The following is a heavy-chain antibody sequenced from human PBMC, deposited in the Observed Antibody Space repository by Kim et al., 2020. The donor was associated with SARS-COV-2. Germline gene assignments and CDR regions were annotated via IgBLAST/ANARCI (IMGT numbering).Heavy chain of an antibody. CDR3: VRASGWLPRY. J-gene: IGHJ4*02. CDR1: GGKRDKEE. Sequence: GGNLRHSCETSGGKRDKEEKKGGGKEKGKGGEWVSLISGNGETKYYADSVKGRFTISIDNSKNSLYLQMNSLRTEDTALYYCVRASGWLPRYWGQGTLVTVSS. V-gene: IGHV3-43*02. D-gene: IGHD6-19*01. CDR2: ISGNGETK.